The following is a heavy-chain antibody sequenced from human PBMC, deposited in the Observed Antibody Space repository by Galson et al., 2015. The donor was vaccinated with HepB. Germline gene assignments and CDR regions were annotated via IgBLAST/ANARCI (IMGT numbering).Heavy chain of an antibody. CDR1: GFTFSSYA. J-gene: IGHJ4*02. CDR2: ISGSGGST. CDR3: AKVRTHLPYFDH. D-gene: IGHD1-1*01. Sequence: SLRLSCAASGFTFSSYAMSWVRQAPGKGLEWVSAISGSGGSTHYADSVKGRFTISRGNSKNTVYLQMNSLRAEDTAVYYCAKVRTHLPYFDHWGQGTLVTVSS. V-gene: IGHV3-23*01.